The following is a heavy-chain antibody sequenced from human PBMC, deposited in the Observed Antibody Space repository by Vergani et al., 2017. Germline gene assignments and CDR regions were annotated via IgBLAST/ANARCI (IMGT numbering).Heavy chain of an antibody. CDR3: AGGYSSDSMFDY. J-gene: IGHJ4*02. D-gene: IGHD6-19*01. V-gene: IGHV1-69-2*01. Sequence: VQLVQSGAEVKKPGSSVKVSCKASGGTFSSYAISWVRQAPGQGLEWMGLVDPEDGETIYAQKFQGRVTITADTSTDTAYMELSSLRSEDTAVYYCAGGYSSDSMFDYWGQGTLVTVSS. CDR1: GGTFSSYA. CDR2: VDPEDGET.